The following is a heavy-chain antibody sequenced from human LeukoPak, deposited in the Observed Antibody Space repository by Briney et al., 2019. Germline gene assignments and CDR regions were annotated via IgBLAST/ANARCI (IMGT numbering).Heavy chain of an antibody. CDR1: GYSFTTYW. CDR3: ARWVTADRGMKGAFDI. D-gene: IGHD2-21*02. V-gene: IGHV5-51*01. Sequence: GESLKISCEASGYSFTTYWIGWVRQMSGRGLEWMGIIFPGDSDTRYSPSFQGQVTVSADKSISTAYLQWSSLKASDTAMYYCARWVTADRGMKGAFDIWGQGTMVTVSS. J-gene: IGHJ3*02. CDR2: IFPGDSDT.